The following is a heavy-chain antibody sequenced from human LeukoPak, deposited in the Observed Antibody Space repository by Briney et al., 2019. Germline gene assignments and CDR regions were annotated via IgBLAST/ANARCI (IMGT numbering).Heavy chain of an antibody. V-gene: IGHV3-23*01. Sequence: GGSLRLSCAASGFAFSSYAMSWVRQAPGTGLEWVSCISGSGTSTYYADSVKGRFTISRDNSKNTLYLQMNSLRAEDTAVYYCAKGDVVAATSSFFDLWGRGTLVTVSS. CDR1: GFAFSSYA. J-gene: IGHJ2*01. CDR3: AKGDVVAATSSFFDL. D-gene: IGHD1-26*01. CDR2: ISGSGTST.